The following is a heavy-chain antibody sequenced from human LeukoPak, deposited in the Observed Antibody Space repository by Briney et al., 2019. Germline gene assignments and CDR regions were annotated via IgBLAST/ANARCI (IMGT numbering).Heavy chain of an antibody. D-gene: IGHD4-17*01. CDR1: GFTFSSYA. V-gene: IGHV3-30-3*01. CDR2: ISYDGSNK. CDR3: ATDLGVGYMTTVSY. J-gene: IGHJ4*02. Sequence: GGSLRLSCAASGFTFSSYAMHWVRQAPGKGLEWVAVISYDGSNKYYADSVKGRFTISRDNSKNTLYLQMNSLRAEDTAVYYCATDLGVGYMTTVSYWGQGTLVTVSS.